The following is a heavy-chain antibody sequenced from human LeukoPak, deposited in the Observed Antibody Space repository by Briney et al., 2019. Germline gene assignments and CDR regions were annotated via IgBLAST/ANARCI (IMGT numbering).Heavy chain of an antibody. D-gene: IGHD5-18*01. J-gene: IGHJ4*02. V-gene: IGHV3-11*03. Sequence: GGSLRLSCAASGFTFSDYYMSWIRQAPGKGLEWVSYISSSRSDTKYADSVKGRFTISRDNAKNSLYLQMNSLRAEDTAVYYCARGFAPAYNFGVFDYWGQGTLVSVSS. CDR1: GFTFSDYY. CDR2: ISSSRSDT. CDR3: ARGFAPAYNFGVFDY.